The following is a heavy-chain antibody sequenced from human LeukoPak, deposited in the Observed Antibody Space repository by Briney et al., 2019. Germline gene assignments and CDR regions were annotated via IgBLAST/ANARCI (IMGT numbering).Heavy chain of an antibody. CDR2: IYYSGST. CDR1: GGSISSSSYY. V-gene: IGHV4-39*01. D-gene: IGHD3/OR15-3a*01. CDR3: ARLFRLEKIPLGAFDI. Sequence: SETLSLTCTVSGGSISSSSYYWGWIRQPPGKGLEWIGSIYYSGSTYYNPSLKSRVTISVDTSKNQFSLKLSSVTAADTAVYYCARLFRLEKIPLGAFDIWGQGTMVTVSP. J-gene: IGHJ3*02.